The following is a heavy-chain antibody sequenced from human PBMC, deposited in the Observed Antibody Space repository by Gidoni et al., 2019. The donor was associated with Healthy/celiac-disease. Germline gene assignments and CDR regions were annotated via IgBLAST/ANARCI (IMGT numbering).Heavy chain of an antibody. D-gene: IGHD1-26*01. Sequence: QVQLVESGGGVVQPGRSLRLSCAASGFTFSSYGTHWVRQAPGKGLEWVAVISYDGSNKYYAGSVKGLFTISRDNSKNTLYLQMNSLRAEDTAVYYCAKGEKSGSYRYYFDYWGQGTLVTVSS. J-gene: IGHJ4*02. CDR1: GFTFSSYG. CDR3: AKGEKSGSYRYYFDY. CDR2: ISYDGSNK. V-gene: IGHV3-30*18.